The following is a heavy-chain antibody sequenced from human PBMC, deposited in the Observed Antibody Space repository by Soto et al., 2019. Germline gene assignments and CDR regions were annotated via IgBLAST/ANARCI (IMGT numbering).Heavy chain of an antibody. Sequence: PGGSLRLSCAASGFTFSSYGINWVRQVPGKGLESVLYISSSSRTISYADSVKGRFTISTDDAKNSLFLQMDSLRVEDTAVYYCARVRGSWYHDYWGQGTLVTVSS. D-gene: IGHD6-13*01. CDR3: ARVRGSWYHDY. CDR1: GFTFSSYG. V-gene: IGHV3-48*01. J-gene: IGHJ4*02. CDR2: ISSSSRTI.